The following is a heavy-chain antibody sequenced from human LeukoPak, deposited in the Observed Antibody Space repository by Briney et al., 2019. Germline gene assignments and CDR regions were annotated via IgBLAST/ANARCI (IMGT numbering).Heavy chain of an antibody. CDR2: IYYSGST. V-gene: IGHV4-59*01. D-gene: IGHD1-26*01. CDR1: GGSISGYY. J-gene: IGHJ5*02. CDR3: ARSSESYFGP. Sequence: SETLSLTCTVSGGSISGYYWSWIRQPPGRGLEWIGEIYYSGSTKYNPSLNSRVTISVDTSKNQFSLWLYSVTSADTAAYYCARSSESYFGPWGQGTLVTVSS.